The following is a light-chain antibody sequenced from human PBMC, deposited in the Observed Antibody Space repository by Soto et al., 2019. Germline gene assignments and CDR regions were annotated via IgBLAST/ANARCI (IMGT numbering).Light chain of an antibody. CDR1: QTVSSSY. CDR2: DAS. V-gene: IGKV3-20*01. CDR3: QQYGSSPQT. J-gene: IGKJ1*01. Sequence: EIVLTQSPGTLSLSPGERATLSCRASQTVSSSYLAWYQQKLGQPPRLLIYDASSRATGIPDRFSGSGSGTDFTLTISRLEPEDFAVYYCQQYGSSPQTFGQGTKVEFK.